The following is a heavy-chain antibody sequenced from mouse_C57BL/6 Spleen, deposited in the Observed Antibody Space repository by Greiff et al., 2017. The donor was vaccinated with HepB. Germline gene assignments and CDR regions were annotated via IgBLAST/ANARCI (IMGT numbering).Heavy chain of an antibody. V-gene: IGHV1-50*01. CDR2: IDPSDSYT. D-gene: IGHD2-2*01. J-gene: IGHJ3*01. CDR1: GYTFTSYW. CDR3: AIYYVYDGWFAY. Sequence: QVQLQQPGAELVKPGASVKLSCKASGYTFTSYWMQWVKQRPGQGLEWIGEIDPSDSYTNYNQKFKGKATLTVDTSSSTAYMQLSSLTSEDSAVYYCAIYYVYDGWFAYWGQGTLVTVSA.